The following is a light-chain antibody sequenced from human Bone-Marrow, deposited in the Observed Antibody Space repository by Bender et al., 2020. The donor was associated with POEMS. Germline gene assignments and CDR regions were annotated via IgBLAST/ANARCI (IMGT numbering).Light chain of an antibody. V-gene: IGLV1-44*01. Sequence: QSVLTQPPSASGTPGQRVTISCSGGSSNIGAHAVNWYQHLPGTAPKLLIYSSHRRPSEVPDRFSGSRSGTSASLAISGLQAEDEADYYCSSHAGSNSYVFGSGTKVTVL. CDR2: SSH. CDR1: SSNIGAHA. CDR3: SSHAGSNSYV. J-gene: IGLJ1*01.